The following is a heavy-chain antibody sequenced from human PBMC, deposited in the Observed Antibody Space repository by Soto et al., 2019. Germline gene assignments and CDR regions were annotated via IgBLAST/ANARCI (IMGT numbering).Heavy chain of an antibody. J-gene: IGHJ5*02. V-gene: IGHV3-23*01. Sequence: GGSLRLSCAASGFTVSSKYMSWVRQAPGKGLEWVSAIGGSGSSANYADSVKGRFTVSRDDSKSTLYLQMSGLRVDDTALYYCAKDAVAYNGEWDWFDLWGQGTLVTV. D-gene: IGHD3-10*01. CDR2: IGGSGSSA. CDR1: GFTVSSKY. CDR3: AKDAVAYNGEWDWFDL.